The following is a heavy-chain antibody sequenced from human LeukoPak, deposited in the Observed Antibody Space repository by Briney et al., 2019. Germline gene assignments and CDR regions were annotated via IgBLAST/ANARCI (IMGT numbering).Heavy chain of an antibody. Sequence: GESLKISCKGSGYSFTSYWIGWVRQMPGKGLEWMGIIYPGDSDTRYSPSFQGQVTISADKSISTAYLQWSSLRASDTAMYYCASTGVGGRGNEYFQHWGQGTLVTVSS. CDR1: GYSFTSYW. V-gene: IGHV5-51*01. D-gene: IGHD6-19*01. CDR3: ASTGVGGRGNEYFQH. CDR2: IYPGDSDT. J-gene: IGHJ1*01.